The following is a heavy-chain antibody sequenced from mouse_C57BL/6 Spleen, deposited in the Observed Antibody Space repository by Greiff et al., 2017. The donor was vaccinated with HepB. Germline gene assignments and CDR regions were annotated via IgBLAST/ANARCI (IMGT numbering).Heavy chain of an antibody. V-gene: IGHV5-6*01. Sequence: EVQLVESGGDLVKPGGSLKLSCAASGFTFSSYAMSWVRQTPDKRLEWVATISSGGSYTYYPDSVKGRFTISRDNAKNTLYLQMSSLKSEDTAMYYCARLYYAAYDFDYWGQGTTLTVSS. J-gene: IGHJ2*01. CDR1: GFTFSSYA. D-gene: IGHD1-1*01. CDR2: ISSGGSYT. CDR3: ARLYYAAYDFDY.